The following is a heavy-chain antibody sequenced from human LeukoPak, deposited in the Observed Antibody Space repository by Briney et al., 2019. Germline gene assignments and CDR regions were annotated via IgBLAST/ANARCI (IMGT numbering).Heavy chain of an antibody. V-gene: IGHV1-2*02. CDR1: GYTSTAFY. CDR2: INPNSGGT. D-gene: IGHD4-23*01. Sequence: ASVKVSCKASGYTSTAFYIHWVRQAPGQELEWMGWINPNSGGTKYAQKFQGRVTMTRDTSISTAYMELSSLRSDDTAVFYCARGHGGNSEIKWGQGTLVTVSS. CDR3: ARGHGGNSEIK. J-gene: IGHJ4*02.